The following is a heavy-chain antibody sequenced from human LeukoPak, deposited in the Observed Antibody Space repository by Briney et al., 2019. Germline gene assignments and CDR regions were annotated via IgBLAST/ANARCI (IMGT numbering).Heavy chain of an antibody. CDR3: ARGHNYGSGESVARAY. D-gene: IGHD3-10*01. CDR1: GYTFNNFD. J-gene: IGHJ4*02. V-gene: IGHV1-8*02. Sequence: ASVKVSCKASGYTFNNFDIDWIRQAPGQGLEWMGSMTPKSGDTDLAQKFQGRVTMTRDTSLNTAYLAVSSLTSDDTAVYYCARGHNYGSGESVARAYWGQGTLVIVSS. CDR2: MTPKSGDT.